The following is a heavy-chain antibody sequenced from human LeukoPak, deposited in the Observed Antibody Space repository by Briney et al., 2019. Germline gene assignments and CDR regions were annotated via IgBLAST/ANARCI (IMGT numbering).Heavy chain of an antibody. Sequence: PSGTLSLTCVVSGGSVSSSKWWSWVRQPPGKGLEWIGQVYHDGGTKYNPSLKSRVTILVDKSKNQFSLKLSSVTATDTAVYYCARHYGPWGQGTLVTVSS. V-gene: IGHV4-4*02. D-gene: IGHD3-16*01. J-gene: IGHJ4*02. CDR1: GGSVSSSKW. CDR2: VYHDGGT. CDR3: ARHYGP.